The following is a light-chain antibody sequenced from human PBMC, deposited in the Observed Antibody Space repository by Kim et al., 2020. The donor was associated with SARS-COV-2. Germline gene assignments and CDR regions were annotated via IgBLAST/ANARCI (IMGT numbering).Light chain of an antibody. CDR3: LQYGDSRRT. J-gene: IGKJ1*01. Sequence: EIVLTQSPGTLSLSPGERATLSCRASQSLSSSHLAWYQLKPGQAPRLLIYDASSRAIGIPDRFSGSGSGTDFTLTISSLEPEDFAVYYCLQYGDSRRTFGQGTKVDIK. CDR2: DAS. CDR1: QSLSSSH. V-gene: IGKV3-20*01.